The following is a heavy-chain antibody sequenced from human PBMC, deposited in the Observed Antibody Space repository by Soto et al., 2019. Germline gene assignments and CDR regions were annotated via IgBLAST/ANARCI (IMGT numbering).Heavy chain of an antibody. CDR2: ISSSSSYI. Sequence: EVQLVESGGGLVKPGGSLSLSFAASGFTFISYTMNWFRRAPGKGLEWVSSISSSSSYIYYADSVKGRFTISRDNAKNSLYLQMNSLRAEDTAVYYCAREGYYDSTRGLDYWGQGTLVTVSS. CDR1: GFTFISYT. V-gene: IGHV3-21*01. J-gene: IGHJ4*02. CDR3: AREGYYDSTRGLDY. D-gene: IGHD3-22*01.